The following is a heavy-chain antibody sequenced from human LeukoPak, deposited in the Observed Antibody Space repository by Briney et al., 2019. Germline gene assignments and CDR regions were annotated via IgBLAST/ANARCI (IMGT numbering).Heavy chain of an antibody. CDR3: ARRSYQEYAFDI. Sequence: ASVKVSCKASGYTFTGYYMHWVRQAPGQGLEWMGWTNPNSGGTNYAQKFQGRVTMTRDTSISTAYMELSRLRSDDTAVYYCARRSYQEYAFDIWGQGTMVTVSS. V-gene: IGHV1-2*02. D-gene: IGHD3-10*01. CDR1: GYTFTGYY. CDR2: TNPNSGGT. J-gene: IGHJ3*02.